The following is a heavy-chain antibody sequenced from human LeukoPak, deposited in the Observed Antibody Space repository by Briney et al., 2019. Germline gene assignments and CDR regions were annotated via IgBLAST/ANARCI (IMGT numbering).Heavy chain of an antibody. Sequence: PSETLSLTCTVSGGSISSSSYYWGWIRQPPGKGLEWIGSIYYSGSTFYNPSLKSRVTISVDTSKNQFSLKLSSVTAADTAVYYCTRGSIAYYYMDVWGKGTTVTISS. CDR3: TRGSIAYYYMDV. J-gene: IGHJ6*03. CDR2: IYYSGST. D-gene: IGHD3-22*01. V-gene: IGHV4-39*07. CDR1: GGSISSSSYY.